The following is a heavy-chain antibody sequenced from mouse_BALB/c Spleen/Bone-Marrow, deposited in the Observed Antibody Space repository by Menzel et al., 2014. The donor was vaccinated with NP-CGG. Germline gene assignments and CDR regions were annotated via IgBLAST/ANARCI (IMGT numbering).Heavy chain of an antibody. CDR1: GYTFSSDY. CDR3: TRSRRAMDY. D-gene: IGHD2-12*01. V-gene: IGHV1S81*02. J-gene: IGHJ4*01. CDR2: INPSNGGT. Sequence: QVQLKQSGAELVKPGASVKLSCKASGYTFSSDYMYWVKQRPGQGLEWIGEINPSNGGTNFNEKFKSKATLTVDKSSSTAYMQLSSLTSGDSAVYYCTRSRRAMDYLGQGTSVTVST.